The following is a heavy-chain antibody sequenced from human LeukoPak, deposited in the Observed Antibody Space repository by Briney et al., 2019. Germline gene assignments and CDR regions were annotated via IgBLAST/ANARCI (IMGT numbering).Heavy chain of an antibody. D-gene: IGHD2-21*02. CDR3: AREVVTAVASWFDP. J-gene: IGHJ5*02. CDR1: GFTFSSYG. V-gene: IGHV3-33*01. CDR2: IWYDGSNK. Sequence: PGRSLRLSCAASGFTFSSYGMHWGRQAPGKGLEWVAVIWYDGSNKYYADSVKGRFTISRDNSKNTLYLQMNSLRAEDTAVYYCAREVVTAVASWFDPWGQGTLVTVSS.